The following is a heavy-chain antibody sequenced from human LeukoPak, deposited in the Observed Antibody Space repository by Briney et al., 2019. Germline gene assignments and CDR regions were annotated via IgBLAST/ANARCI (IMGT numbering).Heavy chain of an antibody. V-gene: IGHV1-18*01. CDR2: ISAYNGNT. CDR3: ARVNYDSSGYLSFDY. Sequence: GASVKVSCKASGYTFTSYGISWVRQAPGQGREWMGWISAYNGNTNYAQKLQGRVTMTTDTSTSTAYMELRSLRSDDTAVYYCARVNYDSSGYLSFDYWGQGTLVTVSS. J-gene: IGHJ4*02. D-gene: IGHD3-22*01. CDR1: GYTFTSYG.